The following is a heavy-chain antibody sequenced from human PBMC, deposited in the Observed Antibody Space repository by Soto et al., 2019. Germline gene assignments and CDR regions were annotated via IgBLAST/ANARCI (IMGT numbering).Heavy chain of an antibody. D-gene: IGHD2-15*01. CDR3: ARGGGWSQGDY. Sequence: GGSLRLSCSASGFTFSSYSMNWVRQAPGKGLEWVSYISSSSSTIYYADSVKGRFTISRDNAKNSLYLQMNSLRAEDTAVYYCARGGGWSQGDYWGQGTLVTVSS. V-gene: IGHV3-48*01. CDR2: ISSSSSTI. J-gene: IGHJ4*02. CDR1: GFTFSSYS.